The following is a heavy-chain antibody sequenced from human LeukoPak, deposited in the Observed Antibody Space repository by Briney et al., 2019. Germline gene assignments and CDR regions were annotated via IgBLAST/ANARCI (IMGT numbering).Heavy chain of an antibody. V-gene: IGHV4-39*01. CDR3: ARGYYDSSGYYWYFDY. J-gene: IGHJ4*02. Sequence: SETLSLNCTVSGGSISSSSYYWGWIRQPPGKGLEWIGSIYYSGSTYYNPSLKSRVTISVDTSKNQFSLKLSSVTAADTAVYYCARGYYDSSGYYWYFDYWGQGTLVTVSS. D-gene: IGHD3-22*01. CDR1: GGSISSSSYY. CDR2: IYYSGST.